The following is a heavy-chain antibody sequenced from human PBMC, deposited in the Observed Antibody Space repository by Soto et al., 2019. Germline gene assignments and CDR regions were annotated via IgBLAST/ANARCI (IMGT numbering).Heavy chain of an antibody. V-gene: IGHV3-7*01. D-gene: IGHD2-2*01. J-gene: IGHJ6*03. CDR3: ARLGGYCSSINCYAAPYYYYMDV. Sequence: GGSLRLSCAASGFTFSSYWMSWVRQAPGKGLEWVANINQGGSEKYYVDSVKGRFTISRDNAKNSLYLQMNSLRAEDTAVYYCARLGGYCSSINCYAAPYYYYMDVWGKGTTVTVS. CDR1: GFTFSSYW. CDR2: INQGGSEK.